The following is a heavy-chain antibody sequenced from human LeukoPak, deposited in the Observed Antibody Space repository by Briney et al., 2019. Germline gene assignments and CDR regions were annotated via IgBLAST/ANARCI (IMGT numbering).Heavy chain of an antibody. Sequence: PGGSLRLSCAASGFTFSSYGMHWVRQAPGKGLEWVAFIRYDGSNKYYADSVKGRFTISRDNSKNTLYLQMNSLRAEDTAVYYCAKVLRVWENSGLFDYWGQETLATVSS. V-gene: IGHV3-30*02. CDR3: AKVLRVWENSGLFDY. D-gene: IGHD3-16*01. J-gene: IGHJ4*02. CDR1: GFTFSSYG. CDR2: IRYDGSNK.